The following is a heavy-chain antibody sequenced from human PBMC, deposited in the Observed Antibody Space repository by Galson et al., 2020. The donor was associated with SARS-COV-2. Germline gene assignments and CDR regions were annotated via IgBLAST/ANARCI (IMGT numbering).Heavy chain of an antibody. J-gene: IGHJ3*02. CDR3: ARDLINAFDT. CDR2: LHSGCGT. Sequence: GGSLRLSCAASGFNISSHYMSWVRQAPGKGLEWVSVLHSGCGTYYADSVKGRVTISTHTSRNTLYLQMNSVRPDDTAIYNCARDLINAFDTGGQGTMVTFCS. V-gene: IGHV3-53*04. D-gene: IGHD3-22*01. CDR1: GFNISSHY.